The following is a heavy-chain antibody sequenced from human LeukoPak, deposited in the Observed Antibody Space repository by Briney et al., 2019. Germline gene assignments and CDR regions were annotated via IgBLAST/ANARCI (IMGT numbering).Heavy chain of an antibody. CDR3: AKERSTDRAWFGELLE. V-gene: IGHV3-23*01. CDR1: GFTFSSYA. J-gene: IGHJ4*02. CDR2: ISGSGDNT. Sequence: GGSLRLSCAASGFTFSSYAMSWVRQAPGKGLEWVSGISGSGDNTYYADSVKGRFTISRDNSKFTLHLQMNSLRAEDTALYYCAKERSTDRAWFGELLEWGQGNMVTVSS. D-gene: IGHD3-10*01.